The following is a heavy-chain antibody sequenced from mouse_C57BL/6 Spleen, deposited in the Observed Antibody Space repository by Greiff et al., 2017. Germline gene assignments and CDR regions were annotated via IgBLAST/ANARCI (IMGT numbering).Heavy chain of an antibody. D-gene: IGHD3-1*01. CDR3: ARAGLPNAMDY. J-gene: IGHJ4*01. CDR1: GYAFSSYW. V-gene: IGHV1-80*01. CDR2: IYPGDGDT. Sequence: VKLQESGAELVKPGASVKISCKASGYAFSSYWMNWVKQRPGKGLEWIGQIYPGDGDTNYNGKFKGKATLTADKSSSTAYMQLSSLTSEDSAVYFCARAGLPNAMDYWGQGTSVTVSS.